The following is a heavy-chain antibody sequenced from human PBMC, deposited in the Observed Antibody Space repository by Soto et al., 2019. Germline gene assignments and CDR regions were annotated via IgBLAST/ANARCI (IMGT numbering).Heavy chain of an antibody. D-gene: IGHD3-10*01. J-gene: IGHJ4*02. CDR1: GYTFTSYG. CDR2: INVYNGNT. CDR3: ARDTSRGEYDY. V-gene: IGHV1-18*01. Sequence: QVQLVQSGAEVKKPGASVKVSCKASGYTFTSYGISWVRQAPGQGLEWMGWINVYNGNTNYAQKRQGRVTMTTDTSTSTDYLDLRSLRSDDTAVYFCARDTSRGEYDYWGQGTLVTVSS.